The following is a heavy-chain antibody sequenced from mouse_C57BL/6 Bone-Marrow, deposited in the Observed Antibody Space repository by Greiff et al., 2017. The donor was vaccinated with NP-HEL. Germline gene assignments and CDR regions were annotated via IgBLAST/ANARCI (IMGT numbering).Heavy chain of an antibody. CDR2: INSDGGST. CDR3: ARGNDYDGCYAMDY. CDR1: EYEFPSHD. J-gene: IGHJ4*01. V-gene: IGHV5-2*01. D-gene: IGHD2-4*01. Sequence: EVKLMESGGGLVQPGESLKLSCESNEYEFPSHDMSWVRKTPEKRLELVAAINSDGGSTYYPDTMERRYIISRDNTKKTLYLQMSSLRSEDTALYYCARGNDYDGCYAMDYWGQGTSVTVSS.